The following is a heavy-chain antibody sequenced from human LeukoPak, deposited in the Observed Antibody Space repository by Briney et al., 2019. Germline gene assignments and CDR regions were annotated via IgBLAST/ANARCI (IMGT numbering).Heavy chain of an antibody. V-gene: IGHV3-23*01. CDR2: ISGSGGST. CDR1: GFTFSSYA. Sequence: GGSLRLSCAASGFTFSSYAMSWVRQAPGKGLEWVSAISGSGGSTYYADSVKGRFTISRDNSKNTLYLQMNSLRAEDTAVYYCAKGLGGRYCSGGSCYFPSLGYWGQGTLVTVSS. J-gene: IGHJ4*02. CDR3: AKGLGGRYCSGGSCYFPSLGY. D-gene: IGHD2-15*01.